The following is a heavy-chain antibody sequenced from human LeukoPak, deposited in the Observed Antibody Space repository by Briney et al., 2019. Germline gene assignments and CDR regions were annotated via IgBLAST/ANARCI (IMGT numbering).Heavy chain of an antibody. Sequence: GASVKVSCKAYGYTFTGYYIHWVRQAPGQGLEWMGWMNPNSGDTNHAQKFQGRFTMTTDTSIRTVYMELSSLRSDDTAVYYCATQYVSGTLAYGYWGQGTLVTVSS. J-gene: IGHJ4*02. D-gene: IGHD3-10*01. CDR2: MNPNSGDT. CDR1: GYTFTGYY. V-gene: IGHV1-2*02. CDR3: ATQYVSGTLAYGY.